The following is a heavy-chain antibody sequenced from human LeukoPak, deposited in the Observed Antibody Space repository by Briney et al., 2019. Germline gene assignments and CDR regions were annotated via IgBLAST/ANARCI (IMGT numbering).Heavy chain of an antibody. D-gene: IGHD3-22*01. CDR2: ISSSSSYI. CDR1: GFTFSSYS. CDR3: ARDRNYYDSSGYYYN. Sequence: PGGSLRLSCAASGFTFSSYSMNWVRQAPGKGLEWVSSISSSSSYIYYADSVKGRFTISRDNAKNSLYLQMNSLRAEDTAVYYCARDRNYYDSSGYYYNWGQGTLVTVSS. J-gene: IGHJ4*02. V-gene: IGHV3-21*01.